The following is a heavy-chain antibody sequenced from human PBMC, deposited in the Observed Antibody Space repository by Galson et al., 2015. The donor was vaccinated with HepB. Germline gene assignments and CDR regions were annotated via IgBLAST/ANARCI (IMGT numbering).Heavy chain of an antibody. J-gene: IGHJ4*02. Sequence: ETLSLTCTVSGGSISSSSYYWGWIRQPPGKGLEWIGSIYYSGSTYYNPSLKSRVTISVDTSKNQSSLKLSSVTAADTAVYYCARLTLPYDYVWGSYRYRYPYYFDYWGQGTLVTVSS. CDR3: ARLTLPYDYVWGSYRYRYPYYFDY. CDR1: GGSISSSSYY. CDR2: IYYSGST. D-gene: IGHD3-16*02. V-gene: IGHV4-39*01.